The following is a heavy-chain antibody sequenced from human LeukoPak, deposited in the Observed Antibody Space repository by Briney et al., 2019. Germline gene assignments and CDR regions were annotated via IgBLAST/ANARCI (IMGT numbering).Heavy chain of an antibody. D-gene: IGHD1-1*01. Sequence: GGSLRPSCAASGFTFSSFGMNWVRQAPGKGLEWVSSISSSSSYIYYADSVKGRFTISRDNAKNSLYLQMSSLRAEDTAVYYCARDLLSQYTAHFDYWGQGTLVTVSS. CDR2: ISSSSSYI. CDR3: ARDLLSQYTAHFDY. V-gene: IGHV3-21*01. CDR1: GFTFSSFG. J-gene: IGHJ4*02.